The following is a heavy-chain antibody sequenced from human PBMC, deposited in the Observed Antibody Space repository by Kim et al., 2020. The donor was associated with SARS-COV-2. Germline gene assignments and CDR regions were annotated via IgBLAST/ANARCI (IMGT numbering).Heavy chain of an antibody. D-gene: IGHD3-10*01. CDR1: GYTFTSYA. CDR3: ARDTRSYYYGSGSYSTYYYYGMDV. V-gene: IGHV1-3*01. CDR2: INAGNGNT. Sequence: ASVKVSCKASGYTFTSYAMHWVRQAPGQRLEWMGWINAGNGNTKYSQKFQGRVTIPRDTSASTAYMELSSLRSEDTAVYYCARDTRSYYYGSGSYSTYYYYGMDVWGQGTTVTVSS. J-gene: IGHJ6*02.